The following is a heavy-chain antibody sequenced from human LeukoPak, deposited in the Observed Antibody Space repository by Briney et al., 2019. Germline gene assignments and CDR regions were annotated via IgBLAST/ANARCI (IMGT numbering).Heavy chain of an antibody. CDR1: GGSFNRYA. J-gene: IGHJ4*02. CDR3: ARDYCSSTSCLFDY. Sequence: ASVKVSCKASGGSFNRYAISWVRQAPGQGLEWMGRINPNSGDTNYAQKFHGRVTMTRDTSISTAYMELSRLRFDDTAVYYCARDYCSSTSCLFDYWGQGTLVTVSS. D-gene: IGHD2-2*01. CDR2: INPNSGDT. V-gene: IGHV1-2*06.